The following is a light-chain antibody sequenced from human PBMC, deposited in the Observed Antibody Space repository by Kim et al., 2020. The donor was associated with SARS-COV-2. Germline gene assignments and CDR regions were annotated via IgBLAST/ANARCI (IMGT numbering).Light chain of an antibody. J-gene: IGKJ1*01. CDR1: QDISNY. CDR3: KKCDSAPRT. Sequence: DIQMTQSPSSLSASVGDRVTITCRASQDISNYLAWFQLKPGKAPKLLIYAASALQPGVPSRFSGSGSGTDFTLTVTSLQPEDVATYYCKKCDSAPRTSGQGRNLDIK. CDR2: AAS. V-gene: IGKV1-27*01.